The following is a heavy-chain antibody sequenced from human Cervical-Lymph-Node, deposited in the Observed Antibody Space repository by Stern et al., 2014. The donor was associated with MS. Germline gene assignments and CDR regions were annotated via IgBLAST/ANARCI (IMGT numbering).Heavy chain of an antibody. CDR2: IYPDDSDP. CDR1: ENIFSNFW. V-gene: IGHV5-51*01. CDR3: ARHYGYYFDF. J-gene: IGHJ4*02. D-gene: IGHD4-17*01. Sequence: EVQLVESGVEVKKPGESLKISCKVSENIFSNFWIGWLRQMPGKGLEYVGIIYPDDSDPKYVPSFEGQVTISADKSINTAYLHWSSLKASDTAIYYCARHYGYYFDFWGQGTLVTVSS.